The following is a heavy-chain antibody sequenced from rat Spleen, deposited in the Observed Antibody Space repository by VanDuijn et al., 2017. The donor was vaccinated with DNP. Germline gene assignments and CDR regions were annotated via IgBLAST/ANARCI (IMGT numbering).Heavy chain of an antibody. Sequence: EVKLVESGGGLVQPGRSLKLSCAASGFNFNDYWMAWVRQAPGKGLEWIGEINKGSSTINYTPSLKDKFTISRDNAQSTLYLQMGELGSEDTAIYYCARARDRPGYGGMDVWGQGTSVTVSS. CDR1: GFNFNDYW. D-gene: IGHD1-4*01. J-gene: IGHJ4*01. CDR3: ARARDRPGYGGMDV. V-gene: IGHV4-2*01. CDR2: INKGSSTI.